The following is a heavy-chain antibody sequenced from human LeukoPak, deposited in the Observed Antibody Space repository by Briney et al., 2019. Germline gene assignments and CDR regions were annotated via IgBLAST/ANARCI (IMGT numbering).Heavy chain of an antibody. CDR3: ARSGSTAHDY. Sequence: SETLPLTCTVSGGSITSYYWSWIRQPPGKGLEWIGYIYYSGSTNYSPSLKSRVTISVDTSKNQFSLQLTSVTAADTAVYYCARSGSTAHDYWGQGTLVTVSS. CDR1: GGSITSYY. V-gene: IGHV4-59*01. J-gene: IGHJ4*02. D-gene: IGHD1-26*01. CDR2: IYYSGST.